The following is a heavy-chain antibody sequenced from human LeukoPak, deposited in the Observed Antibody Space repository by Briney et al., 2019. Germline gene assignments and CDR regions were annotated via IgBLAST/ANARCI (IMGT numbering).Heavy chain of an antibody. V-gene: IGHV1-8*03. CDR3: ARVYYFASSGYYFPPDY. CDR2: MNPNSGNT. Sequence: ASVKVSCKASGYTFTSYDINWVRQATGQGLEWMGWMNPNSGNTGYAQKFQGRVAITSNTSINTAYMELSSLRSEDTAMYYCARVYYFASSGYYFPPDYWGQGTLVTVSS. CDR1: GYTFTSYD. J-gene: IGHJ4*02. D-gene: IGHD3-22*01.